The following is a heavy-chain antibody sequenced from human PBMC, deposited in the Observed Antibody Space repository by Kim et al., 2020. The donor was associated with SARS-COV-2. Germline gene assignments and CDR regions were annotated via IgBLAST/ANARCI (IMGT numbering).Heavy chain of an antibody. V-gene: IGHV4-31*03. CDR2: IYYSGST. CDR1: GGSISSGGYY. CDR3: ARGGGGYCTNGVCPPAPFDY. D-gene: IGHD2-8*01. Sequence: SETLSLTCTVSGGSISSGGYYWSWIRQHPGKGLEWIGYIYYSGSTYYNPSLKSRVTISVDTSKNQFTLKLSSVTAADTAVYYCARGGGGYCTNGVCPPAPFDYWGQGTLVTVSS. J-gene: IGHJ4*02.